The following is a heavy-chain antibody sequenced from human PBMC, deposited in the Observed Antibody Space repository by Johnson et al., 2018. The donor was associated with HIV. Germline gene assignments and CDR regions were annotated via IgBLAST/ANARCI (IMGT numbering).Heavy chain of an antibody. J-gene: IGHJ3*02. CDR1: GFTFSSYA. Sequence: VQLVESGGGVVQPGRSLRLSCAASGFTFSSYAMHWVRQAPGKGLEWVAVISYDGSNKYYADSVKGRFTISRDNSKNTLYLQMNSLRAEDTAVYYCARAGSSSSGPRAFDIWGQGTMVIVSS. D-gene: IGHD6-6*01. V-gene: IGHV3-30*04. CDR2: ISYDGSNK. CDR3: ARAGSSSSGPRAFDI.